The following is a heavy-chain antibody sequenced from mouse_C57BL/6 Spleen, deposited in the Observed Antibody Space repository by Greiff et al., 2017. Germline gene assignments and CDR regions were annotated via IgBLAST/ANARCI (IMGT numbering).Heavy chain of an antibody. CDR1: GYTFTSYW. CDR2: IDPSYSYT. V-gene: IGHV1-50*01. J-gene: IGHJ3*01. D-gene: IGHD1-1*01. Sequence: QVQLQQPGAELVQPGASVKLSCQASGYTFTSYWMQWVKQRPGQGLEWIGEIDPSYSYTNYNQKFKGKATLTVDTSTSTAYMQLSSLTSEDSAVYYCARSYYYGSSYLAYWGQGTLVTVSA. CDR3: ARSYYYGSSYLAY.